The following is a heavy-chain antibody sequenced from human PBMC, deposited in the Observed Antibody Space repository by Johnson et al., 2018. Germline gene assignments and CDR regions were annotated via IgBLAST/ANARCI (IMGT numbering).Heavy chain of an antibody. CDR3: VKDLGGRTSH. J-gene: IGHJ1*01. CDR2: ISWNGDGR. CDR1: GFTFDNYA. Sequence: VQLVESGGGLVQPGRSLRLSCAASGFTFDNYAIHWVRQTSGRCLEWVSGISWNGDGRTYADSVKGRFTISRDNTKNSVFLLMSNLRPEDTALYYCVKDLGGRTSHWGQGTLVTVSS. V-gene: IGHV3-9*01. D-gene: IGHD1-26*01.